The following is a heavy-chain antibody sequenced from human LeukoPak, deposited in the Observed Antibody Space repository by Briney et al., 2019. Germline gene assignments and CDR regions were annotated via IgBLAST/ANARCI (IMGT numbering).Heavy chain of an antibody. V-gene: IGHV4-39*01. CDR3: ARQGSSSWYGWYFDL. D-gene: IGHD6-13*01. CDR1: GGSISGTTHN. Sequence: SETLSLTXSVSGGSISGTTHNWGWIRQPPGKGLDWIATIYYSESTKKSPSLKSRVTISLDTSRNQFSLKLSSVTAADTAVYYCARQGSSSWYGWYFDLWGRGSLVTVSS. CDR2: IYYSEST. J-gene: IGHJ2*01.